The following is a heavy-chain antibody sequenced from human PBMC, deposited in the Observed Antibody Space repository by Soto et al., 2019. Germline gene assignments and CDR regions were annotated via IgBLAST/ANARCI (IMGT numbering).Heavy chain of an antibody. CDR2: ISGSGGST. J-gene: IGHJ5*02. CDR1: GFTFSSYA. V-gene: IGHV3-23*01. Sequence: EVQLLESGGGLVQPGGSLRLSCAASGFTFSSYAMSWVRQAPGKGLEWVSAISGSGGSTYYADSVKGRFTISRDNSKNTLYLKMNSLRDEATAVYYCAKPRNPGPLNWFDPWGQGTLVTVSS. CDR3: AKPRNPGPLNWFDP.